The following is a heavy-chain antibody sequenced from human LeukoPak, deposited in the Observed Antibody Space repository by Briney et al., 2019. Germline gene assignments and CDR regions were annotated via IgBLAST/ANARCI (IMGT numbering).Heavy chain of an antibody. CDR1: GYSISSGYY. Sequence: SETLSLTCTVSGYSISSGYYWGWIRQPPGKGLEWIGSIYHSGSTYYNPSLKSRVNISVDTSKNQFSLKLGSVTAADTAVYYCATLGYSYGLFGVRPEENWFDPWGQGTLVTVSS. D-gene: IGHD5-18*01. V-gene: IGHV4-38-2*02. J-gene: IGHJ5*02. CDR2: IYHSGST. CDR3: ATLGYSYGLFGVRPEENWFDP.